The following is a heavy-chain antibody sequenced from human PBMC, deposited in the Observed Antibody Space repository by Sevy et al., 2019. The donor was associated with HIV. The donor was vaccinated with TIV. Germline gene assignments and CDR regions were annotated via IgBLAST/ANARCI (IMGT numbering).Heavy chain of an antibody. J-gene: IGHJ4*02. CDR2: INRDESAR. CDR3: VTDDRPSGWLFDF. D-gene: IGHD6-19*01. CDR1: GFSFRSYW. V-gene: IGHV3-7*01. Sequence: GGSLRLSCAASGFSFRSYWMTWVRQAPGKGLEWVANINRDESARNYVDSVKGRFTISRDNAKNLLYLQINSLRVDDTAVYYCVTDDRPSGWLFDFRGPGAQVTVSS.